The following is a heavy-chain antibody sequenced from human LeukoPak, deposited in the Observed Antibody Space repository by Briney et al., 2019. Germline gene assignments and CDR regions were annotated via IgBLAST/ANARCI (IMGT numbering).Heavy chain of an antibody. CDR1: GFTFSGYA. V-gene: IGHV3-23*01. D-gene: IGHD4-17*01. J-gene: IGHJ4*02. CDR3: AKGTMVTTYNWDH. Sequence: GGSPRLSCAASGFTFSGYAISWVRQPPGKGLEWVSSISGSGGSTYYADSVKGRFTISRDNSKNTLYLQMNSLRAEDTALYYCAKGTMVTTYNWDHWGQGTLVTVSS. CDR2: ISGSGGST.